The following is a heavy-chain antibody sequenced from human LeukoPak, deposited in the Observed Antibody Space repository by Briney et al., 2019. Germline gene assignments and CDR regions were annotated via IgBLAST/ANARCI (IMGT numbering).Heavy chain of an antibody. J-gene: IGHJ4*02. CDR3: AKSGYNRFDY. CDR2: IRYDGSDK. Sequence: QSGGSLRLSCAASGFTFSNYGMHWVRQAPGKGLEWVAFIRYDGSDKYYADSVKGRFTISRDNSKNTLYLQMNSLRVEDTAVYYCAKSGYNRFDYWGQGTLVTVSS. CDR1: GFTFSNYG. V-gene: IGHV3-30*02. D-gene: IGHD5-24*01.